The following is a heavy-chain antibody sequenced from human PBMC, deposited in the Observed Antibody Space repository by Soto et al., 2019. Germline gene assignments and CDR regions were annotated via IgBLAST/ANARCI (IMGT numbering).Heavy chain of an antibody. CDR2: FDPEDGET. J-gene: IGHJ4*02. V-gene: IGHV1-24*01. CDR1: GYTLTEVS. CDR3: ATYYDYVWGSYRYTGGFDY. Sequence: QVQLVQSGAEVKKPGASVKVSCKVSGYTLTEVSMHWVRQAPGKGLEWMGGFDPEDGETIYAQKFQGRVTMTEDTSTDTAYMELSSLRSEDTAVYYCATYYDYVWGSYRYTGGFDYWGQGTLVTVSS. D-gene: IGHD3-16*02.